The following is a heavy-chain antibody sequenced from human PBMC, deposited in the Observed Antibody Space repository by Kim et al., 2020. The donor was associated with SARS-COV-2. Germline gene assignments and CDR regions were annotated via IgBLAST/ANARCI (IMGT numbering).Heavy chain of an antibody. J-gene: IGHJ4*02. CDR1: GYSFTSYW. Sequence: GESLKISCKGSGYSFTSYWIDWVRQMPGKGLEWMGIIYPCDSDSRYSPSFQGQVTISADKSISTAYLQWSSLKASDTAMYYCASYRERAGSSSWGQGTLVTVSS. V-gene: IGHV5-51*01. D-gene: IGHD6-13*01. CDR2: IYPCDSDS. CDR3: ASYRERAGSSS.